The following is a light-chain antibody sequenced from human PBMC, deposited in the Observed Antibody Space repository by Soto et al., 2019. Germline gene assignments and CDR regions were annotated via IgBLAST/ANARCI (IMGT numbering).Light chain of an antibody. CDR2: DVS. CDR3: SSYTSVSTVL. J-gene: IGLJ2*01. V-gene: IGLV2-14*03. CDR1: SSDVGAFNY. Sequence: QSALTQPASVSGSPGQSITISCTGTSSDVGAFNYVSRYQQHPGKAPRLMIYDVSLRPSGVSARFSGSKSGNTASLTISGLQAEDEDNYYCSSYTSVSTVLFGGGTKLTVL.